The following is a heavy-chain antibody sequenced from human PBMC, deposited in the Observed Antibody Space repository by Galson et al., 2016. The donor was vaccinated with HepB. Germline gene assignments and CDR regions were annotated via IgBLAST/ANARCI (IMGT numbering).Heavy chain of an antibody. CDR2: ISSERSNR. CDR1: GFMFSKYL. J-gene: IGHJ4*02. CDR3: ARDPSGSDFWSGLKSESGISVDNQFDY. V-gene: IGHV3-30-3*01. D-gene: IGHD3-3*01. Sequence: SLRLSCAASGFMFSKYLMHWVRQAPGKGLDWVAIISSERSNRYYADSVKGRFTVSRDNSKTRLCPQMNSLRTEDTAVYHCARDPSGSDFWSGLKSESGISVDNQFDYWGQGTLVTVSS.